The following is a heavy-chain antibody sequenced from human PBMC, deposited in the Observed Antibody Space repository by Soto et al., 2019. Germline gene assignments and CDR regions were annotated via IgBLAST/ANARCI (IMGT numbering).Heavy chain of an antibody. CDR3: ARADCTGAYCYSWPFNYGVDV. J-gene: IGHJ6*02. CDR1: GFTFNTYG. Sequence: QVQLVESGGGVVQPGGSLRLSCTTSGFTFNTYGMHWVRQAPGKGLEWVAIIWHDGSNKYYADSVKGRFTISRDNSKNTLYRQMNSLRAEDKALYYCARADCTGAYCYSWPFNYGVDVWGQGTTVTVSS. CDR2: IWHDGSNK. D-gene: IGHD2-15*01. V-gene: IGHV3-33*08.